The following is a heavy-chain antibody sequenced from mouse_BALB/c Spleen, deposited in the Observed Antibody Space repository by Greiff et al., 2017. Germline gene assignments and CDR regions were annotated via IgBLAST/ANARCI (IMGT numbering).Heavy chain of an antibody. Sequence: VQLQQSGPELVKPGASVKISCKASGYSFTGYYMHWVKQSHVKSLEWIGRINPYNGATSYTQNFKDKASLTVDKSSSTAYMELHSLTSEDSAVYDCARDGSSYDGVYWGQGTTLTVSS. V-gene: IGHV1-31*01. CDR1: GYSFTGYY. D-gene: IGHD1-1*01. CDR2: INPYNGAT. J-gene: IGHJ2*01. CDR3: ARDGSSYDGVY.